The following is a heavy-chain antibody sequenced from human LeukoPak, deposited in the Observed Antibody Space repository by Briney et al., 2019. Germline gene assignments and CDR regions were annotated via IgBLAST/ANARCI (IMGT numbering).Heavy chain of an antibody. CDR1: GGSFSGYY. J-gene: IGHJ4*02. D-gene: IGHD2-2*01. CDR3: ARVDYDCSSTSCYLGDFDY. CDR2: INHSGST. Sequence: SETLSLTCAVCGGSFSGYYWSWIRQPPGKGLEWIGEINHSGSTNYNPSLKSRVTISVDTSKNQFSLKLSSVTAADTAVYYCARVDYDCSSTSCYLGDFDYWGQGTLVTVSS. V-gene: IGHV4-34*01.